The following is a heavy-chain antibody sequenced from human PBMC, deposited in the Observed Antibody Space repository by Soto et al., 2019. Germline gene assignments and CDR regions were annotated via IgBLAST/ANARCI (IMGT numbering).Heavy chain of an antibody. CDR3: ARGPSHGAFDI. CDR2: INPNSGDT. Sequence: QVQLAQSGAEVKNPGASVKVSCKASGYTFTDYYIHWLRQAPAQGLEWMGWINPNSGDTKYAQKFQRWATMTRDTSISTTSMELSRLTSDDTALYYCARGPSHGAFDIWGQGTIITVSS. J-gene: IGHJ3*02. CDR1: GYTFTDYY. V-gene: IGHV1-2*04.